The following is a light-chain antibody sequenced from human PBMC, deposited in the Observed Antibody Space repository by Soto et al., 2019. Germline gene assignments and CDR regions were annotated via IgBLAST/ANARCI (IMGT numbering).Light chain of an antibody. Sequence: EIVLTQSPGTLSLSPGERATLSCRASQSVSSSYLAWYQQKPGQAPRLLINGASSRATGIPDRFSGGGSGTDFTLTISRLEPEDFAVYYCHQYGSSPKAFGQGTKVDI. J-gene: IGKJ2*01. V-gene: IGKV3-20*01. CDR1: QSVSSSY. CDR2: GAS. CDR3: HQYGSSPKA.